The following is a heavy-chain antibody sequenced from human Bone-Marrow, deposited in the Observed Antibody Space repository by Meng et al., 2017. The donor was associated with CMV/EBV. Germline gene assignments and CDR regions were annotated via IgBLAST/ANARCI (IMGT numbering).Heavy chain of an antibody. D-gene: IGHD1-26*01. J-gene: IGHJ4*02. V-gene: IGHV3-30-3*01. CDR3: AREVGATAAGLGY. CDR2: ISYDGSNI. CDR1: GLTFSSYA. Sequence: GGSLRLSCAASGLTFSSYAMYWVRQAPGKGPEWVAVISYDGSNINYADSVKGRFTISRDNSKNTLFLQMNSLRAEDTAVYYCAREVGATAAGLGYWGQGTLVTVSS.